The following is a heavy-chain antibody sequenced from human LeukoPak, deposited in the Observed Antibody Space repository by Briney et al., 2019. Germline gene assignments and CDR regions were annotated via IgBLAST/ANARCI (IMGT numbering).Heavy chain of an antibody. CDR3: AYYYDSSGYYYESDYFDY. Sequence: SGPTLVKPTQTLTLTCTFSGFSLSTSGVGVGWIRQPPGKALEWLALIYWNDDKRYSLSLKSRLTITKDTSKNQVVLTMTNMDPVDTATYYCAYYYDSSGYYYESDYFDYWGQGTLVTVSS. V-gene: IGHV2-5*01. J-gene: IGHJ4*02. D-gene: IGHD3-22*01. CDR2: IYWNDDK. CDR1: GFSLSTSGVG.